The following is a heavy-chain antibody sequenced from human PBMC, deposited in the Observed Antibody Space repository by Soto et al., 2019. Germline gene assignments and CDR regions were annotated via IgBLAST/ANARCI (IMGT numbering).Heavy chain of an antibody. CDR2: IYPGDSDT. D-gene: IGHD6-19*01. Sequence: EVQLVQSGAEVKKPGESLKISCKGSGYRFTKYWIGWVRQMPGKGLEWMGIIYPGDSDTRYSPSFQGQVTISADKPFSTAYLQWSSLKASDTAMYYCARTPIIAVAGTVNFDYWGQGTLVTVSS. CDR3: ARTPIIAVAGTVNFDY. CDR1: GYRFTKYW. V-gene: IGHV5-51*01. J-gene: IGHJ4*02.